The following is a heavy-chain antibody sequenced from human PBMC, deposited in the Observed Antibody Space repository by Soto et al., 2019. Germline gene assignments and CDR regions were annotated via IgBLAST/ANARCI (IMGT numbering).Heavy chain of an antibody. CDR2: INPSGGST. CDR3: ARFVAVVGLDY. V-gene: IGHV1-46*03. CDR1: GYTFTSYY. Sequence: QVQLVQSGAEVKKPGASVKVSCKASGYTFTSYYMHWVRQAPGQGLEWMGLINPSGGSTTYAQKFQGRVSMTRDTSTSTVFMELSSLRSEDTAVYYCARFVAVVGLDYWGQGTLVTVSS. D-gene: IGHD6-19*01. J-gene: IGHJ4*02.